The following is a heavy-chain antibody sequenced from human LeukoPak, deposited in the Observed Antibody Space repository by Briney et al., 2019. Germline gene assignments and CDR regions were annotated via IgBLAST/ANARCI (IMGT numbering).Heavy chain of an antibody. CDR2: ISSSSSTI. Sequence: GGSLRLSCAASGFIFSGYSMNWVRQAPGKGLEWVSYISSSSSTIYYADSVKGRFTISRDNAKASLYLQMNSLRAEDTAVYYCASRPTGYCSSTSCSAEYFQHWGQGTLVTVSS. CDR3: ASRPTGYCSSTSCSAEYFQH. CDR1: GFIFSGYS. J-gene: IGHJ1*01. D-gene: IGHD2-2*01. V-gene: IGHV3-48*04.